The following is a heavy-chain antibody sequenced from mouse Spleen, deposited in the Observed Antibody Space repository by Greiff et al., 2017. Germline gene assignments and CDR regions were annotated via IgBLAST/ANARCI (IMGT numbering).Heavy chain of an antibody. Sequence: QVQLQQSGAELARPGASVKMSCKASGYTFTSYTMHWVKQRPGQGLEWIGYINPSSGYTKYNQKFKDKATLTADKSSSTAYMQLSSLTSEDSAVYCCARAGYGSSFDYWGQGTTLTVSS. CDR2: INPSSGYT. CDR3: ARAGYGSSFDY. CDR1: GYTFTSYT. D-gene: IGHD1-1*01. J-gene: IGHJ2*01. V-gene: IGHV1-4*01.